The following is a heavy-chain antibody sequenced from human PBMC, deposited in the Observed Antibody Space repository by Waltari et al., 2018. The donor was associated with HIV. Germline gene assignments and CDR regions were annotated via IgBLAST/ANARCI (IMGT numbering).Heavy chain of an antibody. CDR2: IYYSGST. J-gene: IGHJ4*02. CDR1: GGSISSSSYY. Sequence: QLQLQESGPGLVKPSETLSLTCTVSGGSISSSSYYWGWIRQPPGKGLEWIGSIYYSGSTYYNPSLKSRVTISVDTSKNQFSLKLSSVTAADTAVYYCARDGAHYYDSSGYSFDYWGQGTLVTVSS. V-gene: IGHV4-39*07. CDR3: ARDGAHYYDSSGYSFDY. D-gene: IGHD3-22*01.